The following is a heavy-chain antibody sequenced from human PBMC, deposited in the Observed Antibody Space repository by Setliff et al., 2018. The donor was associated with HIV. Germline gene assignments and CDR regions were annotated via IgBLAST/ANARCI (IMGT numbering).Heavy chain of an antibody. CDR1: GSTLTELS. CDR2: FDPEDGET. J-gene: IGHJ4*02. V-gene: IGHV1-24*01. CDR3: AREESTEDYGSGSYGPTFPPPLIY. Sequence: GASVKVSCKVSGSTLTELSMHWVRQAPGKGLEWMGGFDPEDGETIYAQKFQGRVTMTEDTSTDTAYMELSSLRSEDTAVYYCAREESTEDYGSGSYGPTFPPPLIYWGQGTLVTVSS. D-gene: IGHD3-10*01.